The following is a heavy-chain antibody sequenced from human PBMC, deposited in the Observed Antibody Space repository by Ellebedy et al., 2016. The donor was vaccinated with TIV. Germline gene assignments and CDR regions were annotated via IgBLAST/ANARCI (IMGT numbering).Heavy chain of an antibody. J-gene: IGHJ6*02. Sequence: GGSLRLSXAASGFTFSSYAMSWVRQDPGKGLGWVSAISGSGGSTYYADSVKGRFTISRDNSKNTLYLQMNSLRAEDTAVYYCAKDDGLWFGESKYGMDVWGQGTTVTVSS. CDR1: GFTFSSYA. CDR3: AKDDGLWFGESKYGMDV. CDR2: ISGSGGST. D-gene: IGHD3-10*01. V-gene: IGHV3-23*01.